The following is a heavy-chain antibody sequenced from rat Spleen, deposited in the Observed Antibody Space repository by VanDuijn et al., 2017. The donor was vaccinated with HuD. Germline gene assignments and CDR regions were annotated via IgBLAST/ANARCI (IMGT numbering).Heavy chain of an antibody. V-gene: IGHV5-25*01. Sequence: EVQLVQSNGGLVQPGRSLKLSCAASGFTFNDHFMAWVRQAPTKGLEWVASISTGGGNTYYRDSVKGRFTISRDNAKSTLYLQMDSLRSEDTATYYCARQATEGIGYFDYWGQGVMVTVSS. D-gene: IGHD1-11*01. CDR1: GFTFNDHF. CDR3: ARQATEGIGYFDY. CDR2: ISTGGGNT. J-gene: IGHJ2*01.